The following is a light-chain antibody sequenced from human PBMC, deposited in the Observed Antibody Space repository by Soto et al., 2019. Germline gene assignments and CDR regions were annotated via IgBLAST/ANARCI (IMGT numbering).Light chain of an antibody. Sequence: QSALTQPASVSGSPGQSITISCTGTSSDVGGYNYVSWYQQQPGKAPRLMIYEVSNRPSGVSNRFSGSKSGNTASLTISGLQAEDEADYYCSSYRSSTTPVVFGTGTKVTVL. CDR3: SSYRSSTTPVV. V-gene: IGLV2-14*01. CDR2: EVS. J-gene: IGLJ1*01. CDR1: SSDVGGYNY.